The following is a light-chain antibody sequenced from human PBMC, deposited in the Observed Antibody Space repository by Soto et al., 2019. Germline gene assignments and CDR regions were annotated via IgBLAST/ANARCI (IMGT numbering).Light chain of an antibody. J-gene: IGKJ1*01. CDR1: LTIGDS. V-gene: IGKV1-16*01. Sequence: DIQMTQSPSSLSASVGDRVTITCRASLTIGDSLSWFQQKAGKPPTLLIYGASSLQRGVPSRFSGSGSGTDFTLTIRSLQPEDFATYHCQQLSSYPVTFGQGTKVDIK. CDR2: GAS. CDR3: QQLSSYPVT.